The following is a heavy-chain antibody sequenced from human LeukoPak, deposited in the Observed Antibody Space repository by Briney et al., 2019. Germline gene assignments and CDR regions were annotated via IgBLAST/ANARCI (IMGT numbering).Heavy chain of an antibody. CDR3: ARVVVITMVRGDPTYYFDY. D-gene: IGHD3-10*01. V-gene: IGHV1-69*13. Sequence: PVTVSLKATGGTFSSYAISWVRQAPGQGLEWMGGIIPIFGTANYAQKFQGRVTITADESTSTAYMELSSLRSEDTAVYYCARVVVITMVRGDPTYYFDYWGQGTLVALSS. J-gene: IGHJ4*02. CDR1: GGTFSSYA. CDR2: IIPIFGTA.